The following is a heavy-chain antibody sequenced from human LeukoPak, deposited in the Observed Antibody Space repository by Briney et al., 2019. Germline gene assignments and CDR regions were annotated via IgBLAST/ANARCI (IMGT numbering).Heavy chain of an antibody. D-gene: IGHD3-10*01. J-gene: IGHJ4*02. CDR3: AKSRGFLLANAFFDY. V-gene: IGHV3-23*01. Sequence: AGGSLRLSCAASGFTFNSYAMNWVRQAPGKGLEWVSALSGSGGSTYYADSVKGRFTISRDNSKNTLYLQMNSLRAEDTAVYYCAKSRGFLLANAFFDYWGQGALVTVSS. CDR2: LSGSGGST. CDR1: GFTFNSYA.